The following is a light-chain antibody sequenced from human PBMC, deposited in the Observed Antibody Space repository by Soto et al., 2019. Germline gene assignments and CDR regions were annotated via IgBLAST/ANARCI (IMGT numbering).Light chain of an antibody. CDR1: QDVSIW. J-gene: IGKJ1*01. V-gene: IGKV1-27*01. CDR3: QKYNSAPKT. CDR2: AAS. Sequence: DIQMTQSPSFVSASIGDRVTITCRASQDVSIWLAWYQQRPGKAPKLLIYAASTLQSGVPSRFSGSGSGTDFTLTISSLQPEDVATYYCQKYNSAPKTFGQGTKVDIK.